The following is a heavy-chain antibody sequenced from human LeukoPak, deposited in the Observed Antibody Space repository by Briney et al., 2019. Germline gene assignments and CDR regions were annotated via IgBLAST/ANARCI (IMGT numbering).Heavy chain of an antibody. D-gene: IGHD2-2*01. V-gene: IGHV4-4*07. CDR1: GGSISSYY. CDR2: IYTSGST. CDR3: AREYCSSTSCYEMYDY. Sequence: SETLSLTCTVSGGSISSYYWSWIRRPAGKGLEWIGRIYTSGSTYYNPSLKSRVTMSVDTSKNQFSLKLSSVTAADTAVYYCAREYCSSTSCYEMYDYWGQGTLVTVSS. J-gene: IGHJ4*02.